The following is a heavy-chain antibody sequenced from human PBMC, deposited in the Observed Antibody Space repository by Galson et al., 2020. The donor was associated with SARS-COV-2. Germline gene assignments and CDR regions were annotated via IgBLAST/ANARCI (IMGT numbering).Heavy chain of an antibody. J-gene: IGHJ4*02. V-gene: IGHV3-33*01. CDR3: ARDLYFDSLLPLDY. D-gene: IGHD3-9*01. CDR1: GFTFSSYG. CDR2: IWYDGSNK. Sequence: GGSLRLSCAASGFTFSSYGMHWVRQAPGKGLEWVAVIWYDGSNKYYADSVKGRFTISRDNSKNTLYLQMNSLRAEDTAVYYCARDLYFDSLLPLDYWGQGTLVTVSS.